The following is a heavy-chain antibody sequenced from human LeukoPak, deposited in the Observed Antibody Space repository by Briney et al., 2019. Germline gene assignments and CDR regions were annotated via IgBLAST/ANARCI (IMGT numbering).Heavy chain of an antibody. J-gene: IGHJ6*03. V-gene: IGHV3-13*01. CDR1: GFTFSSFY. Sequence: GGSLRLSCAASGFTFSSFYMHWVRQPTGQGLEWVSTIVTASDTYYPGSVEGRFTLSRDNAKNSLYRQMNILTAGDTAVYYCARGPPRGKYYYMDVWGKGTTVTVSS. D-gene: IGHD1-1*01. CDR3: ARGPPRGKYYYMDV. CDR2: IVTASDT.